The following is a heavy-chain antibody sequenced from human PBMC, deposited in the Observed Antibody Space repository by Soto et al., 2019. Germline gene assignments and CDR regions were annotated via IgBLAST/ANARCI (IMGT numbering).Heavy chain of an antibody. D-gene: IGHD5-12*01. V-gene: IGHV1-18*01. CDR2: ISACSGNT. CDR3: ARDRRDGYRKFDY. J-gene: IGHJ4*02. CDR1: GYTFPSYG. Sequence: ASVKVSCKASGYTFPSYGITWVRQAPGQGLEWMGRISACSGNTSYAQKFQGRVTMTRDTSTSTVYMELSSLRSEDTAVYYCARDRRDGYRKFDYWGQG.